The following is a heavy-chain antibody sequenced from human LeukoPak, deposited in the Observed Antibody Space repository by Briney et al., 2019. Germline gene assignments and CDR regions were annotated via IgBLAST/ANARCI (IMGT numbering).Heavy chain of an antibody. Sequence: ASVKVSCKASGYTFTSYGISWVRQAPGQGLEWMGWISAYNGNTIYAQKFQGRVTITEDTSTDTAYMELSSLRSEDTAVYYCATQQLGTFDIWGQGTMVTVSS. CDR2: ISAYNGNT. V-gene: IGHV1-18*01. CDR1: GYTFTSYG. CDR3: ATQQLGTFDI. D-gene: IGHD6-13*01. J-gene: IGHJ3*02.